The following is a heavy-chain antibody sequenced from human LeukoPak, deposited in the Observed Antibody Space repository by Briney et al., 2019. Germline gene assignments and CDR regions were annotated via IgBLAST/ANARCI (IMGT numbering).Heavy chain of an antibody. D-gene: IGHD6-13*01. J-gene: IGHJ5*02. CDR3: ARRLLGSTAAFDR. CDR1: GFIFRNYA. CDR2: ISSDGSTD. V-gene: IGHV3-30*04. Sequence: PGGSLRLSCVGSGFIFRNYAMYWVRQAPGKGLEWVAVISSDGSTDYYADSVKGRVTVSRDNSKNTVYLQMNSLRDDNTAVYHCARRLLGSTAAFDRWGQGTQVTVSS.